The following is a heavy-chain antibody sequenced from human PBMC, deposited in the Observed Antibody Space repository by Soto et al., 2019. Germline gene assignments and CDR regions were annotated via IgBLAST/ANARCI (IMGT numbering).Heavy chain of an antibody. CDR3: ARDRTAMDYYYGMDV. CDR1: GYTFTSYY. V-gene: IGHV1-46*03. Sequence: ASVKVSCKASGYTFTSYYMHWVRQAPGQGLEWMGIINPSGGSTSYAQKFQGRVTMTRDTSTSTVYMELSSLRSEDTAVYYCARDRTAMDYYYGMDVWGQGTTVTVSS. CDR2: INPSGGST. D-gene: IGHD5-18*01. J-gene: IGHJ6*02.